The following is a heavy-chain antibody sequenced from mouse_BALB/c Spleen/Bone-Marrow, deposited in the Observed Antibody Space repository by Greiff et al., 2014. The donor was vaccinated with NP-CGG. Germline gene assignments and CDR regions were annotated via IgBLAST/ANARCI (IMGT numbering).Heavy chain of an antibody. CDR1: GFTFNTYA. CDR2: IRSKSNNYAT. Sequence: DVMLVESGGGLVQLKGSLKLSCAASGFTFNTYAMNWVRQAPGKGLEWVARIRSKSNNYATYYADSVKDRFTISRDDSQSMLYLQMNNLKTEDTAMYYCVSHGSWFAYWGQGTLVTVSA. CDR3: VSHGSWFAY. V-gene: IGHV10-1*02. J-gene: IGHJ3*01.